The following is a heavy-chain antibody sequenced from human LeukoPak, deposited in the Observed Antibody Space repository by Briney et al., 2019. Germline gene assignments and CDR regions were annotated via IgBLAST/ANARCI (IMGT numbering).Heavy chain of an antibody. V-gene: IGHV1-2*02. J-gene: IGHJ6*03. Sequence: ASVKVSCKASGYTFTGYYMHWVRQAPGQGLEWMGWINPNSGGTNYAQKFQGRVTMTRNTSISTAYMELSSLRSEDTAVYYCARADRRDYYYMDVWGKGTTVTVSS. CDR1: GYTFTGYY. CDR2: INPNSGGT. CDR3: ARADRRDYYYMDV.